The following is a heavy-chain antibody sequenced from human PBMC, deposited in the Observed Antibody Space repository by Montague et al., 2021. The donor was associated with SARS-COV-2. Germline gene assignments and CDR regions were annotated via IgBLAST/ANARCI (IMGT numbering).Heavy chain of an antibody. CDR3: ARGFPRWLQSDPYFDY. D-gene: IGHD5-24*01. V-gene: IGHV4-59*01. J-gene: IGHJ4*02. CDR2: IYYSGST. CDR1: GGSISSYY. Sequence: SETLSLTCTVSGGSISSYYWSWIRQPPGKGLEWIGYIYYSGSTNYNPSLKSRVTISVDTSKNQLSLKLSSVTAADTAVYYCARGFPRWLQSDPYFDYWGQGTMVTVSS.